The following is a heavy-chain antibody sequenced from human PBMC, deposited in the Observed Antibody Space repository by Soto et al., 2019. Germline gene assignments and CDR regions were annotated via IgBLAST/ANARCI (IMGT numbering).Heavy chain of an antibody. D-gene: IGHD2-8*02. CDR3: ARDKITGLFDY. CDR1: GGSISNSYS. J-gene: IGHJ4*02. Sequence: SETLSLTCTVSGGSISNSYSWGWIRQPPGKGLEWIGSIFYSGSTYYNPSLQSRVTISVDTSKNQFSLKLTSVTAADTAVYYCARDKITGLFDYWGQGTLVT. V-gene: IGHV4-39*02. CDR2: IFYSGST.